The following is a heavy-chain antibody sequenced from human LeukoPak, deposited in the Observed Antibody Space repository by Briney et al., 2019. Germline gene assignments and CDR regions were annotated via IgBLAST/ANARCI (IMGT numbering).Heavy chain of an antibody. V-gene: IGHV3-23*01. D-gene: IGHD3-22*01. CDR1: GFTFSSYA. Sequence: GWSLRLSCAASGFTFSSYAMSWVRQAPGKGLEWVSAISGSGGSTYYADSVKGRFTISRDNSKNTLYLQMNSLRAEDTAVYYCAKDHPPTYYYDSRGYYGLSYYFDYWGQGTLVTVSS. CDR3: AKDHPPTYYYDSRGYYGLSYYFDY. J-gene: IGHJ4*02. CDR2: ISGSGGST.